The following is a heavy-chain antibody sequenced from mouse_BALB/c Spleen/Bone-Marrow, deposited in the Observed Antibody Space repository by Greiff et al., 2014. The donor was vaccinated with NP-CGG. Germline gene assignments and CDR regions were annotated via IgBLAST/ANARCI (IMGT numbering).Heavy chain of an antibody. CDR3: ASYYYGSSSFAY. J-gene: IGHJ3*01. CDR2: IDPTNGNT. V-gene: IGHV14-3*02. Sequence: VQLQQPGAELVKPGASVKLSCTASGFNINDTYMHWVKQRPEQGLEWIGRIDPTNGNTKYDPKFQGKATITADTSSNTAYLQLSSLTSEDTAVYYCASYYYGSSSFAYWGQGTLVTVSA. CDR1: GFNINDTY. D-gene: IGHD1-1*01.